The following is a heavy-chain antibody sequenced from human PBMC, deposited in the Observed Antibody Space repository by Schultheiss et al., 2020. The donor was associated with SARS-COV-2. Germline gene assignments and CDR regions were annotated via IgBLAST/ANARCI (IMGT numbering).Heavy chain of an antibody. D-gene: IGHD1-26*01. Sequence: GESLKISCAASGFTFSSYGMHWVRQAPGKGLEWVAFIRYDGSNKYYADSVKGRFTISRDNAKNSLYLQMNSLRAEDTAVYYCARDYDDSGSFHYYYYYGMDVWGQGTTVTVSS. CDR2: IRYDGSNK. J-gene: IGHJ6*02. V-gene: IGHV3-30*02. CDR1: GFTFSSYG. CDR3: ARDYDDSGSFHYYYYYGMDV.